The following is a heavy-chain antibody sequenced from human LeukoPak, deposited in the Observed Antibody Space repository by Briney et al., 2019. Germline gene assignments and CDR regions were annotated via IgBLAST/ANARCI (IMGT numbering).Heavy chain of an antibody. Sequence: ASVTVSCKASGGTFSSYAISWVRQAPGQGLEWMGRIIPILGIANYAQKFQGRVTITADKSTSTAYMELSSLRSEDTAVYYCARDERITMVRTDWYFDLWGRGILVTVSS. CDR3: ARDERITMVRTDWYFDL. V-gene: IGHV1-69*04. CDR1: GGTFSSYA. J-gene: IGHJ2*01. D-gene: IGHD3-10*01. CDR2: IIPILGIA.